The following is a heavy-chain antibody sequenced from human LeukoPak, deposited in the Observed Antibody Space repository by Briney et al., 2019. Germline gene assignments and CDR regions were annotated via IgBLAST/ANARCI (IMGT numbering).Heavy chain of an antibody. V-gene: IGHV3-7*01. Sequence: GGSLRLSCAASGFTFSSYWMSWVRQAPGKGLEWVANIKQGGSEKYYVDSVKGRFTISRDNAKNSLYLQMNSLRAEDTAVYYCAREVYSYGYGVFDYWGQGTLVTVSS. CDR2: IKQGGSEK. D-gene: IGHD5-18*01. J-gene: IGHJ4*02. CDR1: GFTFSSYW. CDR3: AREVYSYGYGVFDY.